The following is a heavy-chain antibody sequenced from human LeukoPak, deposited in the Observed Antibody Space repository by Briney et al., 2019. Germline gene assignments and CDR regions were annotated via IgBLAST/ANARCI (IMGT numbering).Heavy chain of an antibody. J-gene: IGHJ4*02. CDR3: VKDRFGDFSFDS. CDR2: IIGGGDSM. V-gene: IGHV3-23*01. D-gene: IGHD4-17*01. Sequence: GGSLRLSWVASGFTFRSYAMTWVRRAPGKGLDWVSAIIGGGDSMYYIDSVKGRFTITRDNSKNTLYLQMNSLRAEDTAVYYCVKDRFGDFSFDSWGQGTLVTVSS. CDR1: GFTFRSYA.